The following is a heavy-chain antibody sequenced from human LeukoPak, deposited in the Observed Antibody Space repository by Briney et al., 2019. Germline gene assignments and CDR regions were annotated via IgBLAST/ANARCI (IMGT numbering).Heavy chain of an antibody. D-gene: IGHD2-15*01. CDR2: IYYSGST. J-gene: IGHJ4*02. V-gene: IGHV4-61*01. Sequence: PSETLSLTCTVSGGSISGSSYYWSWIRQPPGKGLEWIGYIYYSGSTNYNPSLKSRVTISVDTSKNQFSLKLSSVTAADTAVYYCARRCSGGSCYYYFDYWGQGTLVTVSS. CDR3: ARRCSGGSCYYYFDY. CDR1: GGSISGSSYY.